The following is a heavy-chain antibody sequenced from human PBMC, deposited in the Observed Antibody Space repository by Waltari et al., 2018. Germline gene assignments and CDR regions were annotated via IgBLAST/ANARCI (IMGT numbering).Heavy chain of an antibody. CDR1: GFSLSTSGVG. D-gene: IGHD2-15*01. Sequence: QITLKESGPTLVKPTQTLTLTCTFSGFSLSTSGVGVGWIRQPPGKALEWLALIYWNDDKRYSPSLKSRLTITKDTSKNQVVLTMTNMDPVDTATYYCAHSSYDRVVAAFPLYYFDYWGQGTLVTVSS. CDR3: AHSSYDRVVAAFPLYYFDY. CDR2: IYWNDDK. V-gene: IGHV2-5*01. J-gene: IGHJ4*02.